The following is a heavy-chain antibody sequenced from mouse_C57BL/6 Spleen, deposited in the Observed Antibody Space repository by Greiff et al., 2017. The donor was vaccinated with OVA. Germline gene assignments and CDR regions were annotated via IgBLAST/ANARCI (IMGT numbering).Heavy chain of an antibody. Sequence: VQLQQSGAELVRPGTSVKMSCKASGYTFTNYWLGWAKQRPGHGLEWIGDIYPGGGYTNYNEKFKGKATLTADKSSSTAYMQFSSLTSEDSAIYDCARSDAYAMDYWGQGTSVTVSS. J-gene: IGHJ4*01. CDR3: ARSDAYAMDY. D-gene: IGHD2-3*01. CDR2: IYPGGGYT. CDR1: GYTFTNYW. V-gene: IGHV1-63*01.